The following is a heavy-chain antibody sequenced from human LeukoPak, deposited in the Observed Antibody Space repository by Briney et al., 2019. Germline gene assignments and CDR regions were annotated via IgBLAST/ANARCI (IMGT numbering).Heavy chain of an antibody. Sequence: SETLSLTCSVSGGSISSYYWSWIRQPPGKGLEWIGYIYYSGSTNYNPSLQSRVTISVDTSKNQFSLKLNSMSAADTAVYYCARGHKWGGLGDDPSDIWGQGTMVTVSS. CDR2: IYYSGST. D-gene: IGHD3-16*01. J-gene: IGHJ3*02. CDR3: ARGHKWGGLGDDPSDI. V-gene: IGHV4-59*01. CDR1: GGSISSYY.